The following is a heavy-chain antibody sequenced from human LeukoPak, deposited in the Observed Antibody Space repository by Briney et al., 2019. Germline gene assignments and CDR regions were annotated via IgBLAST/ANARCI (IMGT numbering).Heavy chain of an antibody. J-gene: IGHJ3*02. Sequence: PGGSLRLSCAASGCTFSSYAMSWVRQAPGKGLEWVSAISGSGGSTYYTDSVKGRFTISRDNSKNTLYLQMNSLRAEDTAVYYCAKAVDTAMVRGAFDIWGQGTMVTVSS. D-gene: IGHD5-18*01. CDR3: AKAVDTAMVRGAFDI. CDR2: ISGSGGST. V-gene: IGHV3-23*01. CDR1: GCTFSSYA.